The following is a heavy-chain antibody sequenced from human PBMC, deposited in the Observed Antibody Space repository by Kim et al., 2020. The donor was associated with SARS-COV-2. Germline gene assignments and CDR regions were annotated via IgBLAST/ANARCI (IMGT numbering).Heavy chain of an antibody. Sequence: GGSLRLSCAASGFTFSTYEMNWVRQAPGKGLEWVSYIGSSGSPIYYADSVKGRFTISRDNAKNSLYLQMNSLRPEDTAVYYCARGFRDCSVGGCFRGAGGSWGPGALVTVSS. D-gene: IGHD2-15*01. CDR1: GFTFSTYE. V-gene: IGHV3-48*03. CDR3: ARGFRDCSVGGCFRGAGGS. CDR2: IGSSGSPI. J-gene: IGHJ5*02.